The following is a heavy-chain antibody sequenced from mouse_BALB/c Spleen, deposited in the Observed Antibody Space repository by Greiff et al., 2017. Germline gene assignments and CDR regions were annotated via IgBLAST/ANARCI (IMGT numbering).Heavy chain of an antibody. J-gene: IGHJ4*01. CDR3: AREYSYAMDY. Sequence: EVMLVESGGGLVQPGGSRKLSCAASGFTFSSFGMHWVRQAPEKGLEWVAYISSGSSTIYYADTVKGRFTISRDNPKNTLFLQMTSLRSEDTAMYYCAREYSYAMDYWGQGTSVTVSS. CDR1: GFTFSSFG. D-gene: IGHD2-10*02. V-gene: IGHV5-17*02. CDR2: ISSGSSTI.